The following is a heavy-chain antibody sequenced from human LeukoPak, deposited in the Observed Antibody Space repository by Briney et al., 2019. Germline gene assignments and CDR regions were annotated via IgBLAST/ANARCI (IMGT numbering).Heavy chain of an antibody. CDR2: ISSGSTYI. J-gene: IGHJ4*02. CDR1: GFTFSSYS. V-gene: IGHV3-21*01. D-gene: IGHD3-16*02. CDR3: ASMITFGGVIDY. Sequence: PGGSLRLSCTASGFTFSSYSMNWVRQAPGKGLEWVSSISSGSTYIYYADSVKGRFTISRDNAKNSLYLQMNSLRAEDTAMYYCASMITFGGVIDYWGQGTLVTVSS.